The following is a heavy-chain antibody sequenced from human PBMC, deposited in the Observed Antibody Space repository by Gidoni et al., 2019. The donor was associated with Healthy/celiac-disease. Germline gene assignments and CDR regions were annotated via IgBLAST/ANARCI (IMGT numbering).Heavy chain of an antibody. CDR3: ARDYDFWSGYYDYYYYGMDV. CDR1: GFTFSSYA. J-gene: IGHJ6*02. V-gene: IGHV3-30-3*01. Sequence: LSCAASGFTFSSYAMHWVRQAPGKGLEWVAVISYDGSNKYYADSVKGRFTISRDNSKNTLYLQMNSLRAEETAVYYCARDYDFWSGYYDYYYYGMDVWGQGTTVTVSS. D-gene: IGHD3-3*01. CDR2: ISYDGSNK.